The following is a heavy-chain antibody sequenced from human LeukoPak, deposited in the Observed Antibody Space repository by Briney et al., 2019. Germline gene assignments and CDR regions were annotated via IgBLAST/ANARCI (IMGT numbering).Heavy chain of an antibody. CDR3: AKSSYYDSSGYYREYYFDH. D-gene: IGHD3-22*01. CDR1: GFSFSSYG. Sequence: GGSLRLSCAASGFSFSSYGMTWVRQAPGKGLEWVSSISGGGGSTNSADSVKGRFTISRDNSKNTLYLQMNSLRAEDTAVYYCAKSSYYDSSGYYREYYFDHWGQGTLVTVSP. CDR2: ISGGGGST. V-gene: IGHV3-23*01. J-gene: IGHJ4*02.